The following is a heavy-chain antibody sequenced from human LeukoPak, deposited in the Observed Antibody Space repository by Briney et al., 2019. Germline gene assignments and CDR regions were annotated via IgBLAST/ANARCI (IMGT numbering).Heavy chain of an antibody. V-gene: IGHV5-51*01. D-gene: IGHD2-2*01. CDR1: GYSFTSYW. CDR3: ARPSRGYCSSTSCQKGYFQH. CDR2: IYPGDSDT. Sequence: GESLKISCKGSGYSFTSYWIGWVRQMPGKGLEWMGIIYPGDSDTRYSPSFQGQVTISADKSISTAYLQWSSLKASDTAMYYCARPSRGYCSSTSCQKGYFQHWGQGTLVTVSS. J-gene: IGHJ1*01.